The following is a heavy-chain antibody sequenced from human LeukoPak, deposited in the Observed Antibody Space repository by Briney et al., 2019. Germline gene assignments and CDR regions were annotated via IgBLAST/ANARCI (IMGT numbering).Heavy chain of an antibody. D-gene: IGHD1-14*01. CDR1: GLTFSTSG. Sequence: GGSLRLSCTASGLTFSTSGFNWVRQAPGKGLEWVASIGPTGSDRYHADTIKGRFTISRDNANNFLYLQMNSLRAEDTAVYYCATETNGRHYDYWGQGTLLTVSS. V-gene: IGHV3-21*06. CDR2: IGPTGSDR. CDR3: ATETNGRHYDY. J-gene: IGHJ4*02.